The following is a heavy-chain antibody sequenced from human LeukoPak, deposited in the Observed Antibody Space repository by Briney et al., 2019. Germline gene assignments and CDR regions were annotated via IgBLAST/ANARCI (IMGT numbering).Heavy chain of an antibody. V-gene: IGHV3-30*02. D-gene: IGHD3-10*01. Sequence: GGSLRLSCAASGFTFSSYGMHWVRQAPGKGLEWVAFIRYDGSNKYYADSVKGRFTISRDNAKNSLYLQMNSLRAEDTAVYYCARDMRWFGEFKRGLDVWGKGTTVTVSS. CDR1: GFTFSSYG. CDR3: ARDMRWFGEFKRGLDV. CDR2: IRYDGSNK. J-gene: IGHJ6*04.